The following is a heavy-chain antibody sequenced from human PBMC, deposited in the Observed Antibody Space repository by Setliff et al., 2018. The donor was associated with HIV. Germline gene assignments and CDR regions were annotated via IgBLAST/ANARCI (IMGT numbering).Heavy chain of an antibody. J-gene: IGHJ3*01. CDR1: GFSVKNDNW. V-gene: IGHV4-4*02. D-gene: IGHD3-3*01. CDR3: ARGRLETLFGVVVPTVAAFDV. Sequence: SETLSLTCVVSGFSVKNDNWWNWVRQTPGKGLEWIGQIFHDGTVTDKPSLKSRVTISVDTSKNQFSLKLTSVTAADTALYYCARGRLETLFGVVVPTVAAFDVWGQGTKVTVSS. CDR2: IFHDGTV.